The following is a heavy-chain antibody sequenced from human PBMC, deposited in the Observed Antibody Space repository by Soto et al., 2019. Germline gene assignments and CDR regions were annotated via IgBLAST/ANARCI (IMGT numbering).Heavy chain of an antibody. CDR1: GGSFSGYY. D-gene: IGHD1-20*01. Sequence: SETLSLTCAVYGGSFSGYYWSWIRQPPGKGLEWIGEINHSGSTNYNPSLKSRVTISVDTSKNQFSLKLSSVTAADTAVYYCATSGPSITGDLKDYWGQGTLVTVSS. J-gene: IGHJ4*02. CDR3: ATSGPSITGDLKDY. V-gene: IGHV4-34*01. CDR2: INHSGST.